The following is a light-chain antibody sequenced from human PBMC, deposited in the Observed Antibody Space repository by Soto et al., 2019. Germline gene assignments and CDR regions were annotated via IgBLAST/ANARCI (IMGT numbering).Light chain of an antibody. J-gene: IGKJ1*01. CDR1: QSVSSN. CDR2: GAS. V-gene: IGKV3-15*01. CDR3: QQYNNWTRT. Sequence: EIVITQSPATLSVSPGERATLSCRASQSVSSNLAWYQQKPGQAPRLLIYGASTRVTGIPARFSGSGSGPEFTLTISSLQSEDFAVYYCQQYNNWTRTFGQGTKVDIK.